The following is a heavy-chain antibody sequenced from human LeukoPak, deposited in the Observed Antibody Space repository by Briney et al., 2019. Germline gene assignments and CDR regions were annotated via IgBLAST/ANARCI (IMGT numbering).Heavy chain of an antibody. Sequence: SETLSLTCTVSGGSISSYYWSWIRQPPGKGLEWIGYIYYSGSTNYSPSLKSRLTISVDTSKNQFSLKLSSVTAAHTAVYYWARTYGSSGLGYFDLWGRGTLVTVSS. D-gene: IGHD6-13*01. CDR2: IYYSGST. CDR1: GGSISSYY. J-gene: IGHJ2*01. CDR3: ARTYGSSGLGYFDL. V-gene: IGHV4-59*01.